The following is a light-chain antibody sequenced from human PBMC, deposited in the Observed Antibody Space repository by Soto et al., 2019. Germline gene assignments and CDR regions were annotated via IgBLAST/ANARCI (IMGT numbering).Light chain of an antibody. Sequence: DIQMTQSPSTLSASVGDRATITCRASQSISKWVAWYQQKPGKAPELLIYDASNLQSGVPSRFSGSGSGTEFTLTISSLQPDDSATYYCQQYNSYSFGQGTKVEIK. CDR2: DAS. CDR3: QQYNSYS. V-gene: IGKV1-5*01. CDR1: QSISKW. J-gene: IGKJ1*01.